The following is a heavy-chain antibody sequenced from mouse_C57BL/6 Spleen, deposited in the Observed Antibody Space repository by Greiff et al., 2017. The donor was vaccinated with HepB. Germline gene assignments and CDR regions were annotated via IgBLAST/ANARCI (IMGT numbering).Heavy chain of an antibody. D-gene: IGHD2-4*01. J-gene: IGHJ4*01. Sequence: DVQLQESGGGLVKPGGSLKLSCAASGFTFSSYAMSWVRQTPEKRLEWVATISDGGSYTYYPDNVKGRFTISRGNAKNNLYLQMSHLKSEDTAMYYCARGDYEGYAMDYWGQGTSVTVSS. CDR2: ISDGGSYT. CDR1: GFTFSSYA. V-gene: IGHV5-4*01. CDR3: ARGDYEGYAMDY.